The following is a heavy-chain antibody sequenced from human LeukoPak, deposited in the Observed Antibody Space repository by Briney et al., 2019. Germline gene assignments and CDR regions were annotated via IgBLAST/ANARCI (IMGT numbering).Heavy chain of an antibody. Sequence: ASVKVSCKASGYTFTSYGISWVRQAPGQGLEWMGWISAYNGNTNYAQKLQGRVTMTTDTSTSTAYMELRSLRSDDTAVYYCASSEVWFGESDLDVWGQGTTVTVSS. CDR2: ISAYNGNT. CDR3: ASSEVWFGESDLDV. D-gene: IGHD3-10*01. CDR1: GYTFTSYG. J-gene: IGHJ6*02. V-gene: IGHV1-18*01.